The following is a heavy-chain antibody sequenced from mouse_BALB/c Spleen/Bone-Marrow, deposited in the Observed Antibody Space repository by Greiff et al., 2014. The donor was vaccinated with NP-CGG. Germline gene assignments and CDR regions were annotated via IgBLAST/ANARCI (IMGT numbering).Heavy chain of an antibody. CDR1: GYTFTSSV. J-gene: IGHJ2*01. V-gene: IGHV1-14*01. Sequence: VQLKESGPELVRPGASVKMSCKAFGYTFTSSVMHWVKQKPGQGLEWIGYFNPYNDGSKYNEKFKGKATLTSDKSSSTAYMELSSLTSEDSAVYYWAKGGNYRYDFDYWGQGTTLTVSS. D-gene: IGHD2-14*01. CDR3: AKGGNYRYDFDY. CDR2: FNPYNDGS.